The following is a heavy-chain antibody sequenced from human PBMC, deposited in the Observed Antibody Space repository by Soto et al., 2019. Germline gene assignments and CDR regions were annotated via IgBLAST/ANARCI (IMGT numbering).Heavy chain of an antibody. Sequence: SETLSLTCTVSGGSISSGGYYWSWIRQHPGKGLEWIGYTYYSGSTYYNPSLKSRVTISVDTSKNQFSLKLSSVTAADTAVYYCARLIIAAAGTYFDYWGQGTLVTVSS. CDR3: ARLIIAAAGTYFDY. CDR2: TYYSGST. J-gene: IGHJ4*02. CDR1: GGSISSGGYY. D-gene: IGHD6-13*01. V-gene: IGHV4-31*03.